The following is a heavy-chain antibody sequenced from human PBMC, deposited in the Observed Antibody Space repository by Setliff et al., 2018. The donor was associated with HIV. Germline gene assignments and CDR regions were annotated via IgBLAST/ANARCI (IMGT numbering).Heavy chain of an antibody. D-gene: IGHD3-10*01. J-gene: IGHJ4*02. CDR3: ARAYFGSGIYY. CDR1: GGSISSYY. V-gene: IGHV4-4*09. CDR2: INTSGTT. Sequence: PSETLSLTCTVSGGSISSYYWSWIRQPPGKGLEWIGYINTSGTTNYNPSLKSRVTISVDTSKNQFSLKLYSVTAADTSVYYCARAYFGSGIYYWGQGTLVTVSS.